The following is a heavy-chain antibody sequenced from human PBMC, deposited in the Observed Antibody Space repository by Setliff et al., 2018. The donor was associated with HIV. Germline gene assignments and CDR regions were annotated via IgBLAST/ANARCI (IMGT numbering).Heavy chain of an antibody. CDR3: ARTSIVVAGNDY. CDR2: ISTGSYAT. Sequence: GGSLRLSCAASGFTFSRSDMSWVHQAPGKGLEWVSYISTGSYATYYADSVKGRFTISRDNPKNSLYLQMNSLRVEDTAVYYCARTSIVVAGNDYWGQGTLVTVSS. J-gene: IGHJ4*02. D-gene: IGHD6-19*01. CDR1: GFTFSRSD. V-gene: IGHV3-48*04.